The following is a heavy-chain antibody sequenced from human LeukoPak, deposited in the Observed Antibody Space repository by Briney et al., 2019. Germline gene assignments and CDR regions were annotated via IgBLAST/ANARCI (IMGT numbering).Heavy chain of an antibody. J-gene: IGHJ4*02. V-gene: IGHV3-23*01. D-gene: IGHD3-10*01. CDR2: ISGSGGST. CDR1: GFTFSSYA. CDR3: AKGNYYYGSGSYPY. Sequence: GGSLRFSCAASGFTFSSYAMSWVRQAPGKGLEWVSAISGSGGSTYYADSVKGRFTISRDNSKNTLYLQMNSLRAEDTAVYYCAKGNYYYGSGSYPYWGQGTLVTVSS.